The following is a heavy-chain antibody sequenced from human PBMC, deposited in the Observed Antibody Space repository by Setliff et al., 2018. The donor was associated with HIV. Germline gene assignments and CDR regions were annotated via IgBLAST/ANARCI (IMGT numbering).Heavy chain of an antibody. CDR1: GYSISSGYY. CDR3: ASELQGHSSSWPNY. CDR2: MSHNGKT. V-gene: IGHV4-38-2*01. Sequence: SETLSLTCAVSGYSISSGYYWGWIRQPPGKGLEWIASMSHNGKTYYNPSLKSRVTISVDTSKNQFSLKLRSVTAADTAVYYCASELQGHSSSWPNYWGQGTLVTVSS. J-gene: IGHJ4*02. D-gene: IGHD6-13*01.